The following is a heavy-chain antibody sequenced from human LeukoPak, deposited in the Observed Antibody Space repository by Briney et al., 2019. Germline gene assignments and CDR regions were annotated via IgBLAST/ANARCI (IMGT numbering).Heavy chain of an antibody. CDR1: GFTFSSYA. V-gene: IGHV3-23*01. J-gene: IGHJ3*02. D-gene: IGHD1-1*01. CDR3: ARPQLELEEEVDAFDI. CDR2: ISGSGGST. Sequence: LTGGSLRLSCAASGFTFSSYAMSWVRQAPGKGLEWVSAISGSGGSTYYADSVKGRFTISRDNSKNTLYLQMNSLRAEDTAVYYCARPQLELEEEVDAFDIWGQGTMVTVSS.